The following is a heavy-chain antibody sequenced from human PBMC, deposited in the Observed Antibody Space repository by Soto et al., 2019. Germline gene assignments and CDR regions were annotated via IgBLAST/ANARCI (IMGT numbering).Heavy chain of an antibody. CDR3: AREGLYCGGDCSGNWFDT. CDR2: IIPIFGTA. D-gene: IGHD2-21*02. J-gene: IGHJ5*02. V-gene: IGHV1-69*13. CDR1: GGTFSSYA. Sequence: SVKVSCKASGGTFSSYAISWVRQAPGQGLEWMGGIIPIFGTANYAQKFQGRVTITADESTSTAYMELSSLRSEDTAVYYCAREGLYCGGDCSGNWFDTWGQGTLVTVSS.